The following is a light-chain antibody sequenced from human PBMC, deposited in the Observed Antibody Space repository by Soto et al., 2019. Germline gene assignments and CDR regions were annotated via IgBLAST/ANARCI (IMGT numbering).Light chain of an antibody. CDR3: QQYNSYSLT. V-gene: IGKV1-5*03. CDR1: QSISSW. J-gene: IGKJ4*01. Sequence: DIPMTQSPSTLSASVGDRVTITCRASQSISSWLAWYQQKPGKAPKLLIYKASSLESEVPSRFRGSGSGTEFTLTISSLQPDDFATYYCQQYNSYSLTFGGGTKVEIK. CDR2: KAS.